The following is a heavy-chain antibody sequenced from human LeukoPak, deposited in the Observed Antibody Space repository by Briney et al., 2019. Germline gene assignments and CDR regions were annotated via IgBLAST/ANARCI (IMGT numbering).Heavy chain of an antibody. Sequence: GGSLRLSCAAFGFTFSNYAMSWVRQPAGKGLEWVSGISGSGAGTYYADSVKGRFTISRDNSKNTLFLQMNSLRAEDTAIYYCAKGPLIEVAGTTWDFWGQGNLVTVSS. CDR3: AKGPLIEVAGTTWDF. V-gene: IGHV3-23*01. CDR2: ISGSGAGT. D-gene: IGHD6-19*01. CDR1: GFTFSNYA. J-gene: IGHJ4*02.